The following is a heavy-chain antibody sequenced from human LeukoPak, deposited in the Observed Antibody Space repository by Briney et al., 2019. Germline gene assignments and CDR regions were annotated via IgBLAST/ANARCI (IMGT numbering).Heavy chain of an antibody. J-gene: IGHJ4*02. V-gene: IGHV4-61*02. CDR3: ARDQTYSGSGIYTYFDY. CDR1: GGSISSGGHY. CDR2: IYSTGST. D-gene: IGHD3-10*01. Sequence: PSQTLSLTCTVSGGSISSGGHYWSWIRQPAGKGLEYLGLIYSTGSTNYNPSLRSRVTISADTSKNHFSLKLSSVTAADTAVYYCARDQTYSGSGIYTYFDYWGQGILVTVSS.